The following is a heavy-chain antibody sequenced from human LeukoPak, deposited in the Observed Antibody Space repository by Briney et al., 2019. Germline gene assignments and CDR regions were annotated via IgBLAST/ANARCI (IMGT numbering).Heavy chain of an antibody. V-gene: IGHV4-59*01. CDR1: GASITTYY. D-gene: IGHD7-27*01. CDR2: IYYSGST. CDR3: ARELGISAFDI. J-gene: IGHJ3*02. Sequence: PSETLSLTCTVSGASITTYYWSWIRQPPGKGLEWIGSIYYSGSTIYSPSVKSRVTMSVDKSESQFSLRLTSVTAADTAVYYCARELGISAFDIWGQGTMVTVSS.